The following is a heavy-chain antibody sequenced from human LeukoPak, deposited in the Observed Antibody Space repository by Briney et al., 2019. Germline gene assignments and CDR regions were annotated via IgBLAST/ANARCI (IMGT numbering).Heavy chain of an antibody. CDR2: IKQDGSTK. Sequence: GGSLRLSCAASGFTFTNSWMAWVRQAPGKGLEWVANIKQDGSTKHYADSLKGRFTISRDNPKNSLYLQMNSLRADDTAVYYCARDTDGSLDFWCQGILVTVAS. CDR3: ARDTDGSLDF. D-gene: IGHD1-26*01. CDR1: GFTFTNSW. V-gene: IGHV3-7*03. J-gene: IGHJ4*02.